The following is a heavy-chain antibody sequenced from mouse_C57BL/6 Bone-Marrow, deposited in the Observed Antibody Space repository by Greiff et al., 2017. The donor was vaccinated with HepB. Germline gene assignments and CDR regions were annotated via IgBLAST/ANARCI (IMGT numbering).Heavy chain of an antibody. CDR1: GYTFTSYW. Sequence: VQLQQSGTVLARPGASVKMSCKTSGYTFTSYWMHWVKQRPGQGLEWIGAIYPGNSDTRYNQKFKGKAKLTAVTSASTAYMELSSLTNEDSAVYYCTMVIMGGRYYYAMDYWGQGTSVTVSS. V-gene: IGHV1-5*01. CDR3: TMVIMGGRYYYAMDY. J-gene: IGHJ4*01. D-gene: IGHD2-3*01. CDR2: IYPGNSDT.